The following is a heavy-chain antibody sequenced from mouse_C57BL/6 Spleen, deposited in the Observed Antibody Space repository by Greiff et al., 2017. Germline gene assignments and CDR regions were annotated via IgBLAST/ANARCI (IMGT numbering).Heavy chain of an antibody. J-gene: IGHJ2*01. Sequence: EVMLVESGEGLVKPGGSLKLSCAASGFTFSSSAMSWVRQTPEKRLEWVAYISSGGDYTYYADPVKGRFTISRDNARNTLYLQMSSLKSEDTAMYYCTRVRGMKDYRYFDYWGQGTTLTVSS. D-gene: IGHD2-14*01. CDR2: ISSGGDYT. CDR1: GFTFSSSA. CDR3: TRVRGMKDYRYFDY. V-gene: IGHV5-9-1*02.